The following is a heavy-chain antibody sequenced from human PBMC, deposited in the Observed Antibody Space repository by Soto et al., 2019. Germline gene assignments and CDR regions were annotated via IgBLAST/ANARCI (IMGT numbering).Heavy chain of an antibody. Sequence: SETLSLTCNVSGGSISGFYWSWIRQPPGKGLEWIGYISYSGNTNYSPSLKSRVTISVDTSKKQLSLKLTSVTTADTAVYFCARAPMLVTRSYFDNWGQGTPVTLSS. CDR2: ISYSGNT. CDR1: GGSISGFY. J-gene: IGHJ4*02. CDR3: ARAPMLVTRSYFDN. V-gene: IGHV4-59*01. D-gene: IGHD6-6*01.